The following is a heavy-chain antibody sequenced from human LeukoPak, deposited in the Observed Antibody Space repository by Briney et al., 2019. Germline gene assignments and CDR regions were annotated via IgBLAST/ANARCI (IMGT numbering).Heavy chain of an antibody. CDR2: INPKSGGT. CDR1: GYTFSGYY. J-gene: IGHJ4*02. CDR3: ARVGRYYDILTGLGY. V-gene: IGHV1-2*02. Sequence: ASVKVSCKASGYTFSGYYMHWVRQAPGQGLEWMGWINPKSGGTNEAQKFHDRVTMTRDTSIRTAYMEVSRLRSDDTAVYYCARVGRYYDILTGLGYWGQGTLVTVSS. D-gene: IGHD3-9*01.